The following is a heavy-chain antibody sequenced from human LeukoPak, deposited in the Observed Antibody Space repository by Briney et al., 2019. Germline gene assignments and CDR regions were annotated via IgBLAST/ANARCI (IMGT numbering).Heavy chain of an antibody. D-gene: IGHD5-12*01. CDR2: INTYNGDT. J-gene: IGHJ6*02. Sequence: ASVKVSCKASRYTFTTYGISWVRQGPGQGLEWMGWINTYNGDTNYAQKLQGRVTMTTDTSTSTAYMELRSLRSDDTAVYYCAKDSGYDPPFQSDYYGMDVWGQGTTVTVSS. V-gene: IGHV1-18*01. CDR3: AKDSGYDPPFQSDYYGMDV. CDR1: RYTFTTYG.